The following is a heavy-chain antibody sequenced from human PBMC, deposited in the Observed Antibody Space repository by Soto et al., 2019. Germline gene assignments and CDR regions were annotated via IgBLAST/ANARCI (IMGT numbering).Heavy chain of an antibody. V-gene: IGHV3-9*01. CDR3: AKGFSGSGSYYAFDI. CDR1: GFTFDDYA. CDR2: ISWNSGSI. Sequence: GGSLRLSCAASGFTFDDYAMHWVRQAPGKGLEWVSGISWNSGSIGYADSVKGRFTISRDNAKNSLYLQMNSLRAEDTALYYCAKGFSGSGSYYAFDIWGQGTMVTVSS. J-gene: IGHJ3*02. D-gene: IGHD3-10*01.